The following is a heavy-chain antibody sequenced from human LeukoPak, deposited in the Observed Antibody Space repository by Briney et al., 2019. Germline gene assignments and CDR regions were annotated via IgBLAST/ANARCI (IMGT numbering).Heavy chain of an antibody. CDR3: AREVDPKIFDY. V-gene: IGHV1-18*04. Sequence: ASVKVSCKASGYTFTSYGISWVRQAPGQGLEWMGWISAYNGNTNYAQKLQGRVTMTTDTSTSTAYMELSSLRSEDTAVYYCAREVDPKIFDYWGQGTLVTVSS. J-gene: IGHJ4*02. CDR1: GYTFTSYG. D-gene: IGHD2-15*01. CDR2: ISAYNGNT.